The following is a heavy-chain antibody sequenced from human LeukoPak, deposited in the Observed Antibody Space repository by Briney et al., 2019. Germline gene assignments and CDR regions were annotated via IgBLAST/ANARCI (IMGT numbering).Heavy chain of an antibody. J-gene: IGHJ4*02. CDR1: GFTFSSYG. Sequence: PRGSLRLSCAASGFTFSSYGMHWVRQAPGKGLEWVAVISYDGSNKYYADSVKGRFTISRDNSKNTLYLQMNSLRAEDTAVYYCAKDYAPTMVRGGVYYFDYWGQGTLVTVSS. D-gene: IGHD3-10*01. CDR2: ISYDGSNK. CDR3: AKDYAPTMVRGGVYYFDY. V-gene: IGHV3-30*18.